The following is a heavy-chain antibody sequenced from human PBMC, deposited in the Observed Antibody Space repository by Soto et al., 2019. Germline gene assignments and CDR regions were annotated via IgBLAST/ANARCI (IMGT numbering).Heavy chain of an antibody. Sequence: GGSLRLSCAASGFTFSSYWMSWVRQAPGKGLEWVANIKQDGSEKYYVDSVKGRFTISRDNAKNSLYLQMNSLRAEDTAVYYCASHSQPRPLYAFDIWGQGTMVTVSS. CDR1: GFTFSSYW. CDR2: IKQDGSEK. V-gene: IGHV3-7*01. CDR3: ASHSQPRPLYAFDI. D-gene: IGHD6-13*01. J-gene: IGHJ3*02.